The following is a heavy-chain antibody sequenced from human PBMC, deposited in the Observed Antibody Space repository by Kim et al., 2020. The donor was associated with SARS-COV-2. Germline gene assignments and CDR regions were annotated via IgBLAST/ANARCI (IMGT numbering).Heavy chain of an antibody. CDR2: IYYSGST. CDR1: GGSISSGGYY. J-gene: IGHJ4*02. Sequence: SETLSLTCTVSGGSISSGGYYWSWIRQHPGKGLEWIGYIYYSGSTYYNPSLKSRVTISVDTSKNQFSLKLSSVTAADTAVYYCARVRYSSSSFIRDYWGQGTLVTVSS. D-gene: IGHD6-13*01. V-gene: IGHV4-31*03. CDR3: ARVRYSSSSFIRDY.